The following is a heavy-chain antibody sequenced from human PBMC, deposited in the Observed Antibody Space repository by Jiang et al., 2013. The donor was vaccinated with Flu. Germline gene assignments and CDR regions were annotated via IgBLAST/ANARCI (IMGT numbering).Heavy chain of an antibody. D-gene: IGHD1-1*01. Sequence: GKGLEWMGIISLGDSHARYSPSFQGRVTISVDKSISTAYLQWSSLEASDTAIYYCARQRRDHWNDQGMDFWGQGTTVTVSS. V-gene: IGHV5-51*01. CDR2: ISLGDSHA. J-gene: IGHJ6*02. CDR3: ARQRRDHWNDQGMDF.